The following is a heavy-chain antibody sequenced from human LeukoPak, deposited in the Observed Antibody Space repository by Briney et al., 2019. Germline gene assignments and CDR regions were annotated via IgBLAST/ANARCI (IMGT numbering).Heavy chain of an antibody. D-gene: IGHD3-10*01. J-gene: IGHJ4*02. CDR2: ISYDGSNK. CDR1: GFTFSSYA. V-gene: IGHV3-30*04. CDR3: ARLEGPNYYGSGSYHGFDY. Sequence: PGGSLRLSCAASGFTFSSYAMHWVRQAPGKGLEWVAVISYDGSNKYYADSVKGRFTTSRDNSKNTLYLQMNSLRAEDTAVYYCARLEGPNYYGSGSYHGFDYWGQGTLVTVSS.